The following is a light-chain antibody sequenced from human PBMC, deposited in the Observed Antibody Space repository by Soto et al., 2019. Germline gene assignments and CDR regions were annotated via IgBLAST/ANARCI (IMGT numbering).Light chain of an antibody. J-gene: IGKJ2*01. CDR3: QQYNSYSYT. CDR2: KAS. CDR1: QRISNW. V-gene: IGKV1-5*03. Sequence: DIQMTQSPSTLSASVGDRVTITCRASQRISNWLAWYQQKPGKAPNLLIYKASTLKSGVPSRFSGSGSGTEFTLTVSSLQPDDFATYYCQQYNSYSYTFGQGTKLEI.